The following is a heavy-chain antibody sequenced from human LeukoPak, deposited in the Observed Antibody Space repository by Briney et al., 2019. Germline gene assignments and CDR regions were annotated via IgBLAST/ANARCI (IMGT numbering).Heavy chain of an antibody. CDR2: ISYDGSNK. J-gene: IGHJ3*02. Sequence: PGGSLRLSCAASGFTFSNYAIHWVRQAPGKGLEWVAVISYDGSNKYYADSVKGRFTISRDNSKNTLYLQMNSLRAEDTAVYYCARDRAFIGDAFDIWGQGTMVTVSS. D-gene: IGHD2-15*01. CDR3: ARDRAFIGDAFDI. V-gene: IGHV3-30-3*01. CDR1: GFTFSNYA.